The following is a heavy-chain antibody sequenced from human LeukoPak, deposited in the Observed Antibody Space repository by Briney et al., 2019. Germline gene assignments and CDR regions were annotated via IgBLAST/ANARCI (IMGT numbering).Heavy chain of an antibody. J-gene: IGHJ4*02. CDR1: GFVFRNYF. D-gene: IGHD3-3*01. V-gene: IGHV3-7*01. Sequence: LSGGSLGLSCAASGFVFRNYFMSWVRQAPGKGLEWVASIKNDGSEIYYVDSVRGRYTISRDNTKNSLYLQMSSLRAEDTAVYYCATDRGWRTSGYYLYYFEYWGQGTLVTVSS. CDR2: IKNDGSEI. CDR3: ATDRGWRTSGYYLYYFEY.